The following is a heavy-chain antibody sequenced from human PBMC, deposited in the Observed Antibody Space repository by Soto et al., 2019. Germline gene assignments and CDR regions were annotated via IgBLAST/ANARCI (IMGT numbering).Heavy chain of an antibody. D-gene: IGHD1-26*01. CDR2: MNPNSGNT. Sequence: QVQLVQSGAEVKKPGASVKVSCKASGYTFTSYDINWVRQATGQGLEWMGWMNPNSGNTGYAQKFQGRVTMTRNTSXSXXSRELSSLRSEDTAVYYCSRYRIVGATTDYYGMDVWGQGATVTVSS. J-gene: IGHJ6*02. CDR1: GYTFTSYD. CDR3: SRYRIVGATTDYYGMDV. V-gene: IGHV1-8*01.